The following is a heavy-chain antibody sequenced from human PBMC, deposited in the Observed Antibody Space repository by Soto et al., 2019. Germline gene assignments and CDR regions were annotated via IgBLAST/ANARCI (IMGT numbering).Heavy chain of an antibody. CDR2: IYRGTSP. J-gene: IGHJ4*02. V-gene: IGHV4-4*02. CDR3: VKNGAYALDY. Sequence: SETLSLTCAVSGDSISNDNWWSWVRQPPEKGLEWIGEIYRGTSPTYNPSLESRVTISVDKSKNQFSLKLNSVTAAETAVYYCVKNGAYALDYWGQGTLVTVSS. D-gene: IGHD4-17*01. CDR1: GDSISNDNW.